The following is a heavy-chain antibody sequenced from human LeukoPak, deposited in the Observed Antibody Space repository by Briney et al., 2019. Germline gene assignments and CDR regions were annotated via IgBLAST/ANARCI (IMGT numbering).Heavy chain of an antibody. J-gene: IGHJ3*02. D-gene: IGHD3-22*01. V-gene: IGHV3-48*01. CDR1: GFTFSSYS. CDR3: ARDPSGRYYDSSGYSDAFDI. CDR2: ISSSSSTI. Sequence: SGGSLRLSCAASGFTFSSYSMNWVRQAPGKGLEWVSYISSSSSTIYYADSVKGRFTISRDNAKNSLYLQMNSLRAEDTAVYYCARDPSGRYYDSSGYSDAFDIWGQGTMVTVSS.